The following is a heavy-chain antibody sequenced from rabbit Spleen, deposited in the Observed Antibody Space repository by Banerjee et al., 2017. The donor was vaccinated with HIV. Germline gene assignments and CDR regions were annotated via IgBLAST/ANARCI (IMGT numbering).Heavy chain of an antibody. D-gene: IGHD6-1*01. CDR1: GFSFSNKAV. CDR3: AGDMVAVTGWNFNL. Sequence: QEQLVESGGGLVKPEGSLKLSCTASGFSFSNKAVMCWVRQAPGKGLEWIACIYAVTGKAVYASGAKGGCALTRSDSTTVTVQMARLTAADSAACFCAGDMVAVTGWNFNLWGPGTLVTVS. V-gene: IGHV1S45*01. J-gene: IGHJ4*01. CDR2: IYAVTGKA.